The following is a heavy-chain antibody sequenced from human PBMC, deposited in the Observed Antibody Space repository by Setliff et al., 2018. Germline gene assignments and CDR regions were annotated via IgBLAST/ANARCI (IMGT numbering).Heavy chain of an antibody. D-gene: IGHD1-26*01. J-gene: IGHJ4*02. CDR1: GFTFSNAW. V-gene: IGHV4-59*01. CDR2: IYYSGST. Sequence: LRLSCAASGFTFSNAWMSWVRQAPGKGLEWIGSIYYSGSTNYNPSLKSRVTISVDTSKNQFSLKLSSVTAADTAVYYCASCPIRERYFDYWGQGTLVTVSS. CDR3: ASCPIRERYFDY.